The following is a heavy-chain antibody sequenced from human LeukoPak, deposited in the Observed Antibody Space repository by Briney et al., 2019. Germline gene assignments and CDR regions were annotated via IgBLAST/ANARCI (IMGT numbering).Heavy chain of an antibody. CDR2: IHQDGSEK. J-gene: IGHJ4*02. Sequence: GGSLRLSCAASGFTFSNYWMSWVRQDPGKGPEWVANIHQDGSEKYYVDSVKGRFTISRDNAKNSLYLQMDSLRAEDTAIYYCARDKVVGATYFDYWGQGTLVTVSS. D-gene: IGHD1-26*01. CDR3: ARDKVVGATYFDY. V-gene: IGHV3-7*01. CDR1: GFTFSNYW.